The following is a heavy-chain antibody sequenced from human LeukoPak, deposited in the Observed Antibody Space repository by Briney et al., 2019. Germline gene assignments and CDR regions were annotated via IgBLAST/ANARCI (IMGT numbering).Heavy chain of an antibody. V-gene: IGHV3-21*01. Sequence: PGGSLRLSCAASGFTFSSYSMNWVRQAPGKGLEWVSSISNSSSYIYYADSVKGRFTISRDNAKNSLYLQMNSLRAEDTAVYYCARESSSGWYVLRYFDYWGQGTLVTVSS. D-gene: IGHD6-19*01. CDR1: GFTFSSYS. CDR3: ARESSSGWYVLRYFDY. J-gene: IGHJ4*02. CDR2: ISNSSSYI.